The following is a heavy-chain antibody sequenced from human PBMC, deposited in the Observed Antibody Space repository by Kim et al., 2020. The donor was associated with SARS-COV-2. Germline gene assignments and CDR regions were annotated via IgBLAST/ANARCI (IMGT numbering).Heavy chain of an antibody. CDR1: GGSFNGYY. CDR2: INHIGGT. Sequence: SETLSLTCAVYGGSFNGYYWSWVRQPPGKGLEWIGEINHIGGTTYNPALKSRVSLSVDTSKNQFSLKLTSVTAADTAVYYCARPAQIWTPTYYFDSWGQGTLVTVSS. CDR3: ARPAQIWTPTYYFDS. J-gene: IGHJ4*02. D-gene: IGHD3-3*01. V-gene: IGHV4-34*01.